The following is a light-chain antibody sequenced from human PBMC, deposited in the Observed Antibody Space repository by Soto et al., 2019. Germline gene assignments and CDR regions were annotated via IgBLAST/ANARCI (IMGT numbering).Light chain of an antibody. CDR3: QQYGSSGT. CDR2: GAS. V-gene: IGKV3-20*01. Sequence: EVVLTQSPGSRSGSPGEIGTLSCRASQSVSNNYLGWYQQKPGQAPRLLIYGASNRATGIPDRFSGSGSGTDFTLTISRLEAEDVAVYYCQQYGSSGTFGQGTKVDIK. J-gene: IGKJ1*01. CDR1: QSVSNNY.